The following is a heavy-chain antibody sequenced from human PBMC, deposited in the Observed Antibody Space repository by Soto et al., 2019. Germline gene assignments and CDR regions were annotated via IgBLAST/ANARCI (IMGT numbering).Heavy chain of an antibody. Sequence: EVQLVESGGGLVKPGGSLRLSCAASGFTFSSYSMNWVRQAPGKGLEWVSSISSSSSYIYYADSVKGRFIISRDNAKNSLYLQMNSLRAEDTAVYYCARDEEVVISYYYYYYGMDVWGQGTTVTVSS. CDR2: ISSSSSYI. V-gene: IGHV3-21*01. CDR1: GFTFSSYS. J-gene: IGHJ6*02. CDR3: ARDEEVVISYYYYYYGMDV. D-gene: IGHD3-22*01.